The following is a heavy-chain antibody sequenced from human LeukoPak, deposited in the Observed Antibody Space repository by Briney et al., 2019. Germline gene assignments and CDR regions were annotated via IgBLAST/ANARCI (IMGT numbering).Heavy chain of an antibody. V-gene: IGHV3-33*08. D-gene: IGHD3-9*01. CDR3: ARARRDDILSLGY. CDR1: GFTFSSYG. Sequence: GASLRLSCAASGFTFSSYGMHWVRQAPGKGLEWVAVIWYDGSNKYYADSVKGRFTISRDNSKNTLYLQMNSLRAEDTAVYYCARARRDDILSLGYWGQGTLVTVSS. CDR2: IWYDGSNK. J-gene: IGHJ4*02.